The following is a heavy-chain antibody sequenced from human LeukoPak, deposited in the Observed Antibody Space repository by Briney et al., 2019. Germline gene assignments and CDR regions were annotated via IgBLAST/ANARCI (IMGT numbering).Heavy chain of an antibody. CDR1: GFTFSSYE. CDR3: ASCSGGSYYYYYMDV. J-gene: IGHJ6*03. CDR2: ISSSGSTI. D-gene: IGHD2-15*01. V-gene: IGHV3-48*03. Sequence: GGSLRLXCAAPGFTFSSYEMNWVRQAPGRGLEWVSYISSSGSTIYYADSVKGRFTISRDNAKNSLYLQMNSLRAEDTAVYYCASCSGGSYYYYYMDVWGKGTTVAVSS.